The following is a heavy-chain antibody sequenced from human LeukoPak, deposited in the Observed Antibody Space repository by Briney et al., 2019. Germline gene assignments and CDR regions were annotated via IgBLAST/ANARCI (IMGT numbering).Heavy chain of an antibody. CDR2: ISSSGSTI. V-gene: IGHV3-48*03. CDR1: GFAFSSYE. CDR3: ARDQVKGMNYYYYMDV. Sequence: GGSLRLSCAASGFAFSSYEMNWVRQAPGKGLEWVSYISSSGSTIYYADSVKGRFTISRDNAKNSLYLQMNSLRAEDTAVYYCARDQVKGMNYYYYMDVWGKGTTVTVSS. D-gene: IGHD4-11*01. J-gene: IGHJ6*03.